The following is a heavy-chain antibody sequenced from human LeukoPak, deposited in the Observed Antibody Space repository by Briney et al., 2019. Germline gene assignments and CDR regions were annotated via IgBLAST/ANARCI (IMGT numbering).Heavy chain of an antibody. V-gene: IGHV4-39*07. CDR3: ARGRRAAAADY. CDR1: GGSISRSSYY. D-gene: IGHD6-13*01. Sequence: SETLSLTCSVSGGSISRSSYYWGWIRQPPGKGLEWLGSIYYSASTYYNPSLKSRVTISVDTSKNQFSLKLSSVTAADTAVYYCARGRRAAAADYWGQGTLVTVSS. J-gene: IGHJ4*02. CDR2: IYYSAST.